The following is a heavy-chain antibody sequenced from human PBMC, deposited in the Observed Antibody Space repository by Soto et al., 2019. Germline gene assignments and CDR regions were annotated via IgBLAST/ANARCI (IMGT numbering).Heavy chain of an antibody. CDR1: VYSLISMCHY. V-gene: IGHV4-39*01. D-gene: IGHD3-9*01. J-gene: IGHJ4*02. Sequence: SDTLWLTCTFSVYSLISMCHYLCLIRQLPWKGLDWIVSIYYTGNTYYSPSLKSRVSISVDMATNEISLGLRAESIADRAVYYCVRVEMYAGEFTPNFDRWGQGDLVSVSS. CDR3: VRVEMYAGEFTPNFDR. CDR2: IYYTGNT.